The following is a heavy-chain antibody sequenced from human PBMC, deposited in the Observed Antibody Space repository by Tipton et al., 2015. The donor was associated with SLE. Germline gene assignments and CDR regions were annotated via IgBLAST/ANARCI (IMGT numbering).Heavy chain of an antibody. V-gene: IGHV4-61*02. CDR2: IYTSGST. D-gene: IGHD4/OR15-4a*01. Sequence: TLSLTCTVSGGSISSGSYYWSWIRQPAGKGLEWNGRIYTSGSTNYNPSLKSRITISVDTSKNQFSLKLSSVTAADTAVYYCARCAPGEYYYFYYMDGWGKGTTVTVSS. CDR1: GGSISSGSYY. CDR3: ARCAPGEYYYFYYMDG. J-gene: IGHJ6*03.